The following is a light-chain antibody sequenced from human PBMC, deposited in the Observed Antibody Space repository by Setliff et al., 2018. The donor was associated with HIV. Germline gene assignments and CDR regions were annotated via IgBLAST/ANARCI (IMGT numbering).Light chain of an antibody. CDR2: SNN. J-gene: IGLJ2*01. Sequence: QSVLTQPPSASGTPGQRVTISCSGSSSNIGINTVNWYQQVPGTAPKVLIYSNNHRPSGVPDRFSGSKSGTSASLAISGLRSEDEGDYYCAAWDDSLSGAVFGGGTK. V-gene: IGLV1-44*01. CDR1: SSNIGINT. CDR3: AAWDDSLSGAV.